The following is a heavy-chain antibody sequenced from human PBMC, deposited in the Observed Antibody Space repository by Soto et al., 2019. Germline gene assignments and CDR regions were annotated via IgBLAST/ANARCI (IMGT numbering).Heavy chain of an antibody. Sequence: SETLSLTCAVYGGSFSGYYWSWIRQPPGKGLEWIGEINHSGSTNYNPSLKSRVTISVDTSKNQFSLKLSSVTAADTAVYYCASGGVDTANFDYWGQGTLVTVSS. D-gene: IGHD5-18*01. CDR2: INHSGST. V-gene: IGHV4-34*01. CDR3: ASGGVDTANFDY. J-gene: IGHJ4*02. CDR1: GGSFSGYY.